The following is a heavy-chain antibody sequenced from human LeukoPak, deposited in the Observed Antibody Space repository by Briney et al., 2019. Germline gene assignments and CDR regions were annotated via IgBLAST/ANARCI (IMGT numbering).Heavy chain of an antibody. D-gene: IGHD3-9*01. V-gene: IGHV1-46*01. Sequence: ASVKVSCKASGYTFTSYYMHWVRQAPGQGLEWMGIINPSGGSTNYAQKFQGRVTMTRDTSTSTVYMELSSLRSEDTAVYYCARDQILTHCMDVWGQGTTVTVSS. J-gene: IGHJ6*02. CDR1: GYTFTSYY. CDR2: INPSGGST. CDR3: ARDQILTHCMDV.